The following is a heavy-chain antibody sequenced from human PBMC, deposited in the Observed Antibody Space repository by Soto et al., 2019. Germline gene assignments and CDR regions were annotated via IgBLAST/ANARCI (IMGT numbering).Heavy chain of an antibody. Sequence: EVQLVESGGGLVKPGGSLRLSCAASGFTFSSYSMNWVRHAPGKGLEWVSSISSSSSYIYYADSVKGRFTISRDNAKNSLYLQMNSLRAEDTAVYYCARVHCSSTSFSYYHYYYDMDVWGQGTTVTVSS. CDR3: ARVHCSSTSFSYYHYYYDMDV. CDR2: ISSSSSYI. D-gene: IGHD2-2*01. V-gene: IGHV3-21*01. J-gene: IGHJ6*02. CDR1: GFTFSSYS.